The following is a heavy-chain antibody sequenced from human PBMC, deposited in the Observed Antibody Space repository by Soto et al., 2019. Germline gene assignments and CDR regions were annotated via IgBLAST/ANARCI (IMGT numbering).Heavy chain of an antibody. CDR2: ILPIFGRT. CDR3: ATGGRGYSYAPRFYFEY. J-gene: IGHJ4*02. CDR1: GAIFSSNA. Sequence: QVQLVQSGAEVKKPGSSVKVTCKASGAIFSSNAISWVRQAPGQVLEWMGGILPIFGRTNYAQKFQGRVKITADESTRTAYMELSSLKSEDTAVYYCATGGRGYSYAPRFYFEYWGQGTLVTVSS. V-gene: IGHV1-69*01. D-gene: IGHD5-18*01.